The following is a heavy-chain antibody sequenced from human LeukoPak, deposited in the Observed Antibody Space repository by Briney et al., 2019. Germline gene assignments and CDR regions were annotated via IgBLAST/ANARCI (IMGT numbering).Heavy chain of an antibody. CDR1: GFTFSSYG. CDR2: IAYDGSDK. CDR3: ASVLDY. V-gene: IGHV3-30*19. J-gene: IGHJ4*02. Sequence: GGSLRLSCAPSGFTFSSYGMHWVRQAPGKGLEWVAVIAYDGSDKYYADSVRGRFTISRDNSKNTVYLQMNNLKTEDTAVYYCASVLDYWGQGTLVTVSS.